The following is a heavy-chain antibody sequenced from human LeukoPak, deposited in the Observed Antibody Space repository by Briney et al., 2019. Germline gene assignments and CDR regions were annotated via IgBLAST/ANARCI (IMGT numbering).Heavy chain of an antibody. V-gene: IGHV3-23*01. D-gene: IGHD2-2*01. CDR3: AKGDVLSQYFDY. J-gene: IGHJ4*02. CDR2: ISGSGGST. Sequence: GGSLRLSCAASGFTFSSYAMSWVRQAPGKGLEWVSAISGSGGSTYYADSVKGRFTISRVNSKNTLYLQMNSLRAEDTAVYYCAKGDVLSQYFDYWGQGTLVTVSS. CDR1: GFTFSSYA.